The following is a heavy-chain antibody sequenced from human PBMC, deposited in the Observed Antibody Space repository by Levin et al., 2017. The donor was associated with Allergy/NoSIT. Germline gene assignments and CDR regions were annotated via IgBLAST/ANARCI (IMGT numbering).Heavy chain of an antibody. CDR1: GYSFISYW. Sequence: KVSCKGSGYSFISYWIGWVRQMPGKGLEWMGSIYPGDSDTRYSPSFQGQVTISADKSISTAHLQWSSLKASDTAIYYCARHVSCSSTSCFGFAYWGQGTLVTVSS. V-gene: IGHV5-51*01. J-gene: IGHJ4*02. D-gene: IGHD2-2*01. CDR2: IYPGDSDT. CDR3: ARHVSCSSTSCFGFAY.